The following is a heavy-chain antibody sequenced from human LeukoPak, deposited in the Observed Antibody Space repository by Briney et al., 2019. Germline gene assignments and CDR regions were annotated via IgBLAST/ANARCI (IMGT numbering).Heavy chain of an antibody. CDR1: GYTLTELS. V-gene: IGHV1-24*01. CDR2: FDPEDGET. D-gene: IGHD6-19*01. CDR3: AKLGSSGFIYWYFDL. Sequence: ASVKVSCKVSGYTLTELSMHWVRQAPGKGLEWMGGFDPEDGETIYAQKFQGRVTMTEDTSTDTAYMELSSLRSEDTAVYYCAKLGSSGFIYWYFDLWGRGTLVTVSS. J-gene: IGHJ2*01.